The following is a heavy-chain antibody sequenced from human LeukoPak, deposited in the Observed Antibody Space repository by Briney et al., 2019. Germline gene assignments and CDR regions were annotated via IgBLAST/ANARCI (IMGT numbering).Heavy chain of an antibody. CDR3: ARELYYDILTGPDAFDI. V-gene: IGHV1-18*04. J-gene: IGHJ3*02. D-gene: IGHD3-9*01. CDR2: ISAYNGNT. CDR1: GYTFTSYG. Sequence: ASVKVSCKASGYTFTSYGISWVRQAPGQGLEWMGWISAYNGNTNYAQKLQGRVTMTTDTSTSTAYMELRSLRSDDTAVYYCARELYYDILTGPDAFDIWGQGTMVTVSS.